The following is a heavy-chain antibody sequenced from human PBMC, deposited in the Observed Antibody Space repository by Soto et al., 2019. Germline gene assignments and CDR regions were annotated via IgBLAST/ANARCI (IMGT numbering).Heavy chain of an antibody. CDR2: IIPIFGTA. Sequence: ASVKVSCKASGGTFSSYAINWVRQAPGQGLEWMGGIIPIFGTANYAQKFQGRVTITADKSTSTAYMELRSLRSEDTAGYYCARDITLAPGGYDSSGYYYGCWGQGTLVTVSS. J-gene: IGHJ4*02. CDR1: GGTFSSYA. D-gene: IGHD3-22*01. CDR3: ARDITLAPGGYDSSGYYYGC. V-gene: IGHV1-69*06.